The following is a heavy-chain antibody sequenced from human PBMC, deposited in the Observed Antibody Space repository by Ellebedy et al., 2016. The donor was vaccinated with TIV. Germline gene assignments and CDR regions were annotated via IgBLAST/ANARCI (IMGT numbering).Heavy chain of an antibody. J-gene: IGHJ6*02. CDR2: INHNGTYT. Sequence: HTGGSLRLSCAASGFTFSGYWMHWVRQAPGEGLVWVSRINHNGTYTHSADSVKGRFTISSDNAKNTVYLEMNSLRAEDTAIYYCAREVRLGMDVWGQGTTVTVSS. V-gene: IGHV3-74*01. CDR1: GFTFSGYW. D-gene: IGHD3-16*01. CDR3: AREVRLGMDV.